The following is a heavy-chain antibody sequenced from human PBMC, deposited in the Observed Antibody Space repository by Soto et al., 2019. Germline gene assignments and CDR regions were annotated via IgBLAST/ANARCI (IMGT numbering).Heavy chain of an antibody. V-gene: IGHV3-30-3*01. Sequence: QVQQVESGGGVVQPGRSLRLSCAASGFTFSSYAMHWVRQAPGKGLEWVAVISYDGSNKYYADSVKGRFTISRDNSKNTLHLQLNRLRADDTAVHYCARASGLSLDYWGQGTLVTVSP. CDR3: ARASGLSLDY. CDR1: GFTFSSYA. CDR2: ISYDGSNK. D-gene: IGHD3-10*01. J-gene: IGHJ4*02.